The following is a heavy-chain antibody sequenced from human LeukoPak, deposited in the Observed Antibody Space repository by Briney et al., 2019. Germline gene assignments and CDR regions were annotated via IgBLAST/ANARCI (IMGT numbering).Heavy chain of an antibody. J-gene: IGHJ4*02. D-gene: IGHD5-18*01. Sequence: GGSLRLSCEASGFTFSDPYMSWIRQAPGKGLECLSYISGSGTDINYADSVRGRFTISRDNAKNLLYLQMNDLRVEDTAVYYCARDVDTAMVFGYWGQGTLVTVSS. CDR2: ISGSGTDI. V-gene: IGHV3-11*01. CDR3: ARDVDTAMVFGY. CDR1: GFTFSDPY.